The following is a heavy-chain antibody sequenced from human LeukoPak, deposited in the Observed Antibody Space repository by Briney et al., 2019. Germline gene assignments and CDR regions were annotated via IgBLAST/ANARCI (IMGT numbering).Heavy chain of an antibody. CDR3: ARSYSSSSGRGFDY. J-gene: IGHJ4*02. CDR2: IYYSGST. Sequence: SETLSLTXTVSGGSISSYYWSWIRQPPGKGLEWIGYIYYSGSTNYNPSLKSRVTISVDTSKNQFSLKLSSVTAADTAVYYCARSYSSSSGRGFDYWGQGTLVTVSS. V-gene: IGHV4-59*01. CDR1: GGSISSYY. D-gene: IGHD6-6*01.